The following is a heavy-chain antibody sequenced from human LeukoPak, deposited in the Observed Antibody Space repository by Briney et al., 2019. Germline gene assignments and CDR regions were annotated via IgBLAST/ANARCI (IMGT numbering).Heavy chain of an antibody. Sequence: GGSLRLSCAASGFTFSSYVMSWVRQAPGKGLEWVSGISGSGGSTYYADSVKGRFTISRDNSKNTLYLQMNSLRAEDTAVYSCAKVRVVPAAVPSQSRYFDYWGQGTLVTVSS. D-gene: IGHD2-2*01. CDR2: ISGSGGST. J-gene: IGHJ4*02. CDR3: AKVRVVPAAVPSQSRYFDY. CDR1: GFTFSSYV. V-gene: IGHV3-23*01.